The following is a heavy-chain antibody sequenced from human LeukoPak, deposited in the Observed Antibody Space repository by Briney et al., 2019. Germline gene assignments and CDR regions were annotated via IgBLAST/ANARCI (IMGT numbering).Heavy chain of an antibody. CDR1: GGSISSGGYY. Sequence: SQTLSLTCTVSGGSISSGGYYWSWIRQHPGKGLEWIGYIYYSGSTYYNPSLKSRVTISVDTSKNQFSLKLSSVTAADTAVYYCARGGIPGGNYYREHFDYWGQGTLVTVSS. J-gene: IGHJ4*02. CDR3: ARGGIPGGNYYREHFDY. D-gene: IGHD1-26*01. CDR2: IYYSGST. V-gene: IGHV4-31*03.